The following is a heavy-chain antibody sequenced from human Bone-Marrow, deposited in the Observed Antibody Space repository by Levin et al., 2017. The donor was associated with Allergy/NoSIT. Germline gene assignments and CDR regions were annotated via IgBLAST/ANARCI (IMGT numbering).Heavy chain of an antibody. CDR2: SGSST. J-gene: IGHJ4*02. Sequence: PGGSLRLSCVGRGFTFNIDAMSWVRQAPGKGLEWVASSGSSTLYADSVRGRFTISRDDSKNTVFLQMDSLRPEATAGYYCSKEDWSDGPGLYFNYWGQGSLVTVSS. CDR1: GFTFNIDA. CDR3: SKEDWSDGPGLYFNY. D-gene: IGHD1-1*01. V-gene: IGHV3-23*05.